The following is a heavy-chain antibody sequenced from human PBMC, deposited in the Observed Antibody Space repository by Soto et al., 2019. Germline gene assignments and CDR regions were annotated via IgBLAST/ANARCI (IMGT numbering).Heavy chain of an antibody. D-gene: IGHD6-13*01. V-gene: IGHV4-31*03. Sequence: PSETLSLTCTVSGGSIRSGGYYWTWIRQHPGKGLEWIGYIYYTGSTYYNPSLKSRVTISVDTSKNQFSLKLSSVTAADTAVYYCARFLLSGIAAAGTDWFDPWGQGTLVTVS. CDR3: ARFLLSGIAAAGTDWFDP. CDR2: IYYTGST. J-gene: IGHJ5*02. CDR1: GGSIRSGGYY.